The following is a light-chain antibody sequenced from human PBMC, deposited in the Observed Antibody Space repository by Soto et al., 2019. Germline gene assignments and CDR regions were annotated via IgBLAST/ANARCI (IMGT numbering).Light chain of an antibody. J-gene: IGKJ4*01. CDR1: QRISSN. CDR3: QQYNSWPLT. V-gene: IGKV3-15*01. CDR2: GAS. Sequence: EVVMTQSPATLSVSPGERATLSCRASQRISSNLAWYQQRPGQAPRLLIYGASTRAPGIPARFSGSGSETEFTLTISSLQSEDFAVYYCQQYNSWPLTFGGGTKVEIK.